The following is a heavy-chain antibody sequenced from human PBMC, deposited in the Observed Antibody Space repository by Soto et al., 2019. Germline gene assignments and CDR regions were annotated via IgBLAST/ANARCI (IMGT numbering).Heavy chain of an antibody. D-gene: IGHD2-2*01. J-gene: IGHJ6*02. V-gene: IGHV3-13*01. CDR1: GFTFSSYD. Sequence: VGSLRLSCAASGFTFSSYDMHWVRQARGKGLEWVSAIGTAGDTYYPGSVKGRFTISRENAKNSLYLQMNSLRAGDTAVYYCARAPRVVPAAIAYYYGMDVWGQGTTVTVSS. CDR3: ARAPRVVPAAIAYYYGMDV. CDR2: IGTAGDT.